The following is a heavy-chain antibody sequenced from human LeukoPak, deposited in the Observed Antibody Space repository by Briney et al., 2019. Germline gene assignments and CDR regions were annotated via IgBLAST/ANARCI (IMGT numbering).Heavy chain of an antibody. J-gene: IGHJ4*02. V-gene: IGHV1-69*06. CDR2: IIPIFGTA. CDR3: ARVFVTSHSFDY. Sequence: GASVTVSCTASGGTFGSYAISWVRQAPGQGLEWMGGIIPIFGTANYAQKFQGRVTITADKSTSTAYMELSSLRSEDTAVYYCARVFVTSHSFDYWGQGTLVTVSS. D-gene: IGHD2/OR15-2a*01. CDR1: GGTFGSYA.